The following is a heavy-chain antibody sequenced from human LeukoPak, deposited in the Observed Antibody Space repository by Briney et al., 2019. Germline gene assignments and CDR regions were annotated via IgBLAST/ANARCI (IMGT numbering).Heavy chain of an antibody. CDR1: GFTVSRND. CDR3: AKPSIPARPFLTYLYYYLDV. Sequence: GGSLRLSCAASGFTVSRNDLSWVRQAPGKGLEWVSLLSNTGTTYYADSVKGRFTISRDNSKNTLYLHMSALRAADTAVYYCAKPSIPARPFLTYLYYYLDVWGEGTTVIVSS. V-gene: IGHV3-53*01. J-gene: IGHJ6*03. D-gene: IGHD6-6*01. CDR2: LSNTGTT.